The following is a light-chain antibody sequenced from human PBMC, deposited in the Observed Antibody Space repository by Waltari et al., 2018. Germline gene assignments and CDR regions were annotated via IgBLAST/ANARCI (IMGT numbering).Light chain of an antibody. V-gene: IGKV3-15*01. CDR1: QSVSSN. CDR3: QQYNNWPLT. Sequence: EIVMTQSPATLSVSPGERATLSCRASQSVSSNLAWYQQKPGQAPRLLIYGASTRAIGIPARFSGSGSGTEFTLTISSLQSEDSAVYYCQQYNNWPLTFGGGTKMEIK. CDR2: GAS. J-gene: IGKJ4*01.